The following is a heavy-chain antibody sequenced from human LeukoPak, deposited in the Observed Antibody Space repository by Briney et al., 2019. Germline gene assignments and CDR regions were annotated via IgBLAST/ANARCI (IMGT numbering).Heavy chain of an antibody. CDR3: GRDGSPAY. CDR1: GGSINTYY. D-gene: IGHD1-26*01. Sequence: SETLSLTCTVSGGSINTYYWTWIRQPPGKGLEWIGHIYYSGSTSYNPSLKSRVTISVDTSRNQFSLKLTSVTAADTAVYYCGRDGSPAYWGQGTLVTVSS. J-gene: IGHJ4*02. CDR2: IYYSGST. V-gene: IGHV4-59*12.